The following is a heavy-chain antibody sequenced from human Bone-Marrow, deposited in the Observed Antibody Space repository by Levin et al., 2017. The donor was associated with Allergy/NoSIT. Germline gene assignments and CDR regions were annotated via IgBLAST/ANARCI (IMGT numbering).Heavy chain of an antibody. CDR2: MNPNTGKT. J-gene: IGHJ6*02. D-gene: IGHD3-3*01. CDR1: GYTFTSYD. CDR3: ARGLSKEWGFWSGYYTTNYGLDV. Sequence: ASVKVSCKASGYTFTSYDLHWVRQATGQGLEWMGWMNPNTGKTGYAQKFQGRLTVTRDSSTDTAYMELSSLRSEDTAVYYCARGLSKEWGFWSGYYTTNYGLDVWGQGTTVTVSS. V-gene: IGHV1-8*01.